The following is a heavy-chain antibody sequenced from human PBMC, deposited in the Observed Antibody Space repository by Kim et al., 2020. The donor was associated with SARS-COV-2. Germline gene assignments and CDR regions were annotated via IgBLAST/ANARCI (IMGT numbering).Heavy chain of an antibody. Sequence: GGSLRLSCAASGFTVSSSWMHWVRQAPGTGLVWVSRINTDGSSTSYADSVKGRFTISRDDAKNTLYLEMNSLRGEDTALYYCARGYAGQCSGGSCYQNWFDPWGQGTLVTVSS. D-gene: IGHD2-15*01. J-gene: IGHJ5*02. V-gene: IGHV3-74*01. CDR2: INTDGSST. CDR3: ARGYAGQCSGGSCYQNWFDP. CDR1: GFTVSSSW.